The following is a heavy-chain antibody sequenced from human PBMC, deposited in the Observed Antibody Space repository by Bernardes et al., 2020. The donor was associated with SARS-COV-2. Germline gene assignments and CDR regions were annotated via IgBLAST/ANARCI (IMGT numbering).Heavy chain of an antibody. CDR1: GFTFGSYR. J-gene: IGHJ4*02. CDR2: ISANGGTI. CDR3: ARVRDISTGSGLDY. V-gene: IGHV3-48*04. D-gene: IGHD3-9*01. Sequence: GVLRLSCAASGFTFGSYRMNWVRQAPGKGLEWVSYISANGGTIYYSDSVKGRFTVSRDNAQKSLYLQMNSLRAEDTAVYYCARVRDISTGSGLDYWGQGTLVTVSS.